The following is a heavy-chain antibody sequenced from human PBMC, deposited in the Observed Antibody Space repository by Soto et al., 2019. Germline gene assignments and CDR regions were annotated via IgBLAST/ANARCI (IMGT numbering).Heavy chain of an antibody. CDR1: DGSFIGYF. CDR2: INHSGRT. CDR3: ARGYVRATAYFDA. J-gene: IGHJ4*02. V-gene: IGHV4-34*01. D-gene: IGHD2-21*02. Sequence: QVELQQWGPGLVKPSETLSLTCTIHDGSFIGYFWSWIRQSPEKGLEWIGEINHSGRTSYNLSLRSRVTISVDMSINQFTLKLTSVTAADTAVYYCARGYVRATAYFDAWGQGSPVIVSS.